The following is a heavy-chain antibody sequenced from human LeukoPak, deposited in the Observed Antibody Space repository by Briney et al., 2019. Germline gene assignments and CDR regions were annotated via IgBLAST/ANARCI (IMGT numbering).Heavy chain of an antibody. J-gene: IGHJ4*02. CDR1: GGSISSSSYY. D-gene: IGHD6-13*01. CDR3: ASNIAAARPFDY. V-gene: IGHV4-39*07. CDR2: IYYSGST. Sequence: SETLSLTCTVSGGSISSSSYYWGWIRQPPGKGLEWIGSIYYSGSTNYNPSLKSRVTISVDTSKNQFSLKLSSVTAADTAVYYCASNIAAARPFDYWGQGTLVTVSS.